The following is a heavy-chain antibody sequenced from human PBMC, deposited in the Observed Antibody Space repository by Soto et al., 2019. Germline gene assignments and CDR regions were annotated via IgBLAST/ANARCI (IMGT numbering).Heavy chain of an antibody. V-gene: IGHV3-30*18. D-gene: IGHD6-19*01. CDR2: VSHDGRNT. CDR1: GFTFSDYA. CDR3: AKGGRQWLVTSDFNY. Sequence: VPLVESGGGVVQPGRSLRLSCAASGFTFSDYAMHWVRQAPGKGLGWVAVVSHDGRNTHYADSVKGRFTISRDSSKNRVCLEMTSLRAEDTAVYYGAKGGRQWLVTSDFNYWGQGALVTVSS. J-gene: IGHJ4*02.